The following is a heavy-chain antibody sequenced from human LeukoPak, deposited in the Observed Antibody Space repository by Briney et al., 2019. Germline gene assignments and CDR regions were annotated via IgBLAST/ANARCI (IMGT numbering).Heavy chain of an antibody. V-gene: IGHV4-59*01. CDR2: IYYSGST. D-gene: IGHD3-9*01. Sequence: SETLSLTCTVSGGSISSYYWSWIRQPPGKGLEWVGYIYYSGSTNYNPSLKSRVTISVDTSKNQFSLKLSSVTAADTAVYYCARENRVNILTGSPPYYYYYYMDVWGKGTTVTVSS. CDR3: ARENRVNILTGSPPYYYYYYMDV. CDR1: GGSISSYY. J-gene: IGHJ6*03.